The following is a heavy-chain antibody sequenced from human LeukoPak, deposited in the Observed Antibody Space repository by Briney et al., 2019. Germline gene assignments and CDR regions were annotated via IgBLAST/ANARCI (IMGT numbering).Heavy chain of an antibody. CDR2: ISSSSSYI. D-gene: IGHD3-3*01. V-gene: IGHV3-21*01. Sequence: KPGGSLRLSCAASGFTFSSYSMNRVRQAPGKGLEWVSSISSSSSYIYYADSVKGRFTISRDNAKNSLYLQMNSLRAEDTAVYYCARDEGDFWSGYYFDYWGQGTLVTVSS. J-gene: IGHJ4*02. CDR3: ARDEGDFWSGYYFDY. CDR1: GFTFSSYS.